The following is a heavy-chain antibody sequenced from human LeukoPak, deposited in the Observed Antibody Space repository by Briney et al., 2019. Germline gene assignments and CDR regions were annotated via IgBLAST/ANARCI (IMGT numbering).Heavy chain of an antibody. CDR2: IYSDGKT. D-gene: IGHD3-22*01. CDR1: AFRVKGHY. Sequence: GGSLRLSCTGSAFRVKGHYMSWLRQAPGKGLEWVSVIYSDGKTFYADSVKGRFTASTGTSKNVMYLQMNSLTVADTALYHCVTVPDDSGYHYNYWGQGTLVTVSS. CDR3: VTVPDDSGYHYNY. J-gene: IGHJ4*02. V-gene: IGHV3-53*01.